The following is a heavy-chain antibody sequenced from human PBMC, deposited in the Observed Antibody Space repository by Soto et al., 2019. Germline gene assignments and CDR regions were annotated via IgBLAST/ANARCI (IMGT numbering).Heavy chain of an antibody. CDR3: ATITYYDFWSAYHFDPTEGPYYYCYGLDC. CDR2: INPNSGGT. Sequence: GASVKVCCKASGYTFTCYYLHWVRQAPGQGLEWMGWINPNSGGTNYAQKFQGWVTMTRDTSISTAYMELSSLRSDDTAVYYCATITYYDFWSAYHFDPTEGPYYYCYGLDCWGQGTMVTVSS. J-gene: IGHJ6*02. D-gene: IGHD3-3*01. V-gene: IGHV1-2*04. CDR1: GYTFTCYY.